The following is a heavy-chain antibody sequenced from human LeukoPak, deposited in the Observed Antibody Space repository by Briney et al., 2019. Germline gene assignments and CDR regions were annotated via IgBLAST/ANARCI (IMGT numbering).Heavy chain of an antibody. CDR2: ISSSSSDI. V-gene: IGHV3-21*01. CDR3: ARAILYPYYFDY. J-gene: IGHJ4*02. CDR1: GFTVSRSY. D-gene: IGHD2-8*01. Sequence: GGSLRLSCAASGFTVSRSYMNWVRQAPGKGLEWVSSISSSSSDIYYADSVKGRFTISRDNAKKSLSLQMNSLRAEDTAVYYCARAILYPYYFDYWGQGTVVTVSS.